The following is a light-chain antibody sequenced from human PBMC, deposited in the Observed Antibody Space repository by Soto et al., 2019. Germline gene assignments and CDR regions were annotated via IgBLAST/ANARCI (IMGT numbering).Light chain of an antibody. V-gene: IGKV1-39*01. CDR1: QSISSY. CDR2: AAS. CDR3: QQGYSTPQT. J-gene: IGKJ1*01. Sequence: DIQMTQYPSSLSASVGDRVTIACRASQSISSYLNWYQQKPGKAPKLLIYAASSLQSGVPSRFSGSGSGTDFTLTISSLQPEDFATYYCQQGYSTPQTFGQGTKVDI.